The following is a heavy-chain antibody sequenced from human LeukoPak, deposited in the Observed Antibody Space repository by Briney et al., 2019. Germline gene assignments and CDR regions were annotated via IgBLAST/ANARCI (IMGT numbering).Heavy chain of an antibody. V-gene: IGHV3-48*03. J-gene: IGHJ4*02. D-gene: IGHD5-24*01. CDR1: GMTFSIYE. CDR3: ATISRDVMDYYFAH. CDR2: ISSGGRTI. Sequence: GGSLRLSCTASGMTFSIYEMNWVRQAPGKGLEWISYISSGGRTIFYADSVKGRFTISRDNAKKSLYLQMGSLRAEDTALYYCATISRDVMDYYFAHWGQGTLVTVSS.